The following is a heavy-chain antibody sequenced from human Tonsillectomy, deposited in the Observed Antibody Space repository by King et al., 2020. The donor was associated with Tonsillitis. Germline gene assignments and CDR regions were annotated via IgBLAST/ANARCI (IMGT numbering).Heavy chain of an antibody. CDR2: ISSNGGST. CDR1: GFTFSSYA. V-gene: IGHV3-64D*06. CDR3: VKGGYSYGPDY. D-gene: IGHD5-18*01. J-gene: IGHJ4*02. Sequence: VQLVESGGGLVQPGGSLRLSCSASGFTFSSYAMHWVRQAPGKGLEYVSAISSNGGSTYYADSVKGRFTISRDNSKNTLYLQMSSLRAEDTAVYYCVKGGYSYGPDYWGQGTLVTVSS.